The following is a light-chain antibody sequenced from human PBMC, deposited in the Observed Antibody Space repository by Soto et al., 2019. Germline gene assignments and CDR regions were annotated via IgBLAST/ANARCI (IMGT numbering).Light chain of an antibody. J-gene: IGLJ3*02. CDR3: SSYASSSTPSWV. CDR1: SSDVGGYNY. V-gene: IGLV2-14*01. Sequence: QSALTQPDSVSGSPGQSITISCTGTSSDVGGYNYVSWYQQHPGKAPKLMIYEVSNRPSGVSNRCSGSKSGNTASLTISGLQAEDEADYYCSSYASSSTPSWVFGGGTKVTVL. CDR2: EVS.